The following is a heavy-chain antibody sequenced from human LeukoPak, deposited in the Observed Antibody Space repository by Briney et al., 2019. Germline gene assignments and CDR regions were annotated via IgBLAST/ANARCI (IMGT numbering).Heavy chain of an antibody. CDR2: ISSSSSYI. CDR1: GFTFSSYS. Sequence: GGSLRLSCAASGFTFSSYSMNWVRQAPGKGLEWVSSISSSSSYIYYADSVKGRFTISRDNAKNSLYLQMNSLRAEDTAVYYCARVREARGINYYYYYGMDVWGQGTTVTVSS. CDR3: ARVREARGINYYYYYGMDV. D-gene: IGHD3-16*01. J-gene: IGHJ6*02. V-gene: IGHV3-21*01.